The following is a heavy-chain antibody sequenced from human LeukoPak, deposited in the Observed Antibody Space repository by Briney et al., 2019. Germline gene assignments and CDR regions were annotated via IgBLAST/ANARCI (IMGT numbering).Heavy chain of an antibody. D-gene: IGHD6-13*01. V-gene: IGHV3-7*01. CDR2: IKQDGSEK. CDR3: ARAHSQKRLAAAGPVFDY. J-gene: IGHJ4*02. Sequence: GGSLRLSCAASGFTFSSYWMSWVRQAPGKGLERVANIKQDGSEKYYVDSVKGRFTISRDNAKNSLYLQMNSLRAEDTAVYYCARAHSQKRLAAAGPVFDYWGQGTWVTVSP. CDR1: GFTFSSYW.